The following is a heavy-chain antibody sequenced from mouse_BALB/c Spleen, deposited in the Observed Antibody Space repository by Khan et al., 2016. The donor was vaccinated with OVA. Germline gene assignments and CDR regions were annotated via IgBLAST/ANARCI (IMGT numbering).Heavy chain of an antibody. V-gene: IGHV1S135*01. CDR2: IDPFSGGT. D-gene: IGHD2-2*01. CDR3: TRHGYVAWFTY. CDR1: GYSFTTYY. Sequence: VQLKESGPELMKPGTSVKISCKASGYSFTTYYIHWVMQSHGTSLEWIGYIDPFSGGTTYNQKFKDKATLTVDKSSSTAYIHLSNLTSDDSAVYYWTRHGYVAWFTYGGQGRLVTVSA. J-gene: IGHJ3*01.